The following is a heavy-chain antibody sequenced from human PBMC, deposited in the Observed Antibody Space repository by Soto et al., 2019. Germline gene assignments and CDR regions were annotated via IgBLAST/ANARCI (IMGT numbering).Heavy chain of an antibody. D-gene: IGHD2-15*01. CDR2: IIPIFGTA. CDR1: GGTFSSYA. J-gene: IGHJ6*02. Sequence: QVQLVQSGAEVKKPGSSVKVSCKASGGTFSSYAISWVRQAPGQGLEWMGGIIPIFGTANYAQKFQGRVTITADESTSTAYMELSSLRSEDTAMYYCARDRIFLGGYCSGGSCYYGMDVWGQGTTVTVSS. CDR3: ARDRIFLGGYCSGGSCYYGMDV. V-gene: IGHV1-69*01.